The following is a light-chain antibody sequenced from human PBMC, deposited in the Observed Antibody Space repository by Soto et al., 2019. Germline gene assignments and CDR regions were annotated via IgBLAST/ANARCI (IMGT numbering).Light chain of an antibody. J-gene: IGKJ1*01. CDR3: HQYDNWPKT. CDR1: QSVSSN. Sequence: EVVVTQSPATLSVSPGERATLSCRASQSVSSNLVWYQQKPGQAPRLLIYGASTRATGIPARFSGSGSGTEFTLTISSLQSEDFAVYYCHQYDNWPKTFGQGTKVDIK. CDR2: GAS. V-gene: IGKV3-15*01.